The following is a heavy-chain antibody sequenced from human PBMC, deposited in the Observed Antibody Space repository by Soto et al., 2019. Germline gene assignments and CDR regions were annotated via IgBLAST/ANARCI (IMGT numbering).Heavy chain of an antibody. CDR3: ARRLDNTLDF. CDR1: GYNFATYW. Sequence: ESLKICFKGSGYNFATYWIGWVRQMPGKGLEWMGIIYPHDCDTRYSPSFQGQVTISADKSISTAYLQWSSLKASDTAIYYCARRLDNTLDFWGQGTLVTVSS. V-gene: IGHV5-51*01. J-gene: IGHJ4*02. D-gene: IGHD1-20*01. CDR2: IYPHDCDT.